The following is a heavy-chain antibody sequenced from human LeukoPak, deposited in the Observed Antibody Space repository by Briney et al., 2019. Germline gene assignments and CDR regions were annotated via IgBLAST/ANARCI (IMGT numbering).Heavy chain of an antibody. CDR1: GFTFNHYA. Sequence: GRSLRLSCAASGFTFNHYALHWVRQAPGKGLEWVVLISYDGSDKYYADSVKGRFTISRDNSKDTLYLQMNSLRTEDTAVYYCAREGFSSGWTDYWGQGTLVTVSS. CDR3: AREGFSSGWTDY. V-gene: IGHV3-30*04. CDR2: ISYDGSDK. J-gene: IGHJ4*02. D-gene: IGHD6-19*01.